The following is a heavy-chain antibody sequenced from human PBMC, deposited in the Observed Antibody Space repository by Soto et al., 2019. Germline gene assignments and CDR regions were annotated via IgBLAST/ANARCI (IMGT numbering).Heavy chain of an antibody. CDR3: ARDRRGYYDSSGYYSLDY. V-gene: IGHV1-69*05. Sequence: GASVKVSCKASGGTFSSYAIGWVRQAPGQGLEWMGGIIPIFGTANYAQKFQGRVTITTDKSTSTAYMELSSLRSEDTAVYYCARDRRGYYDSSGYYSLDYWGQGTLVTVSS. J-gene: IGHJ4*02. CDR2: IIPIFGTA. CDR1: GGTFSSYA. D-gene: IGHD3-22*01.